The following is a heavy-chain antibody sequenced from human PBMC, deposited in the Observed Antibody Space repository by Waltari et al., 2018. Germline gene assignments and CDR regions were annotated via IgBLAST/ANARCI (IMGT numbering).Heavy chain of an antibody. CDR2: MIGGGGGR. J-gene: IGHJ4*02. CDR1: GFTFRSHW. Sequence: EVQLVESGGGLVQPGGSLRLSCAASGFTFRSHWMHWVRHVPGKGLVWDARMIGGGGGRRYADSVKGRFTISRDNAKITIHLQMNSLRAEDTAIYYCARARDYYDSEDFFDYWSQGTLVTVAS. V-gene: IGHV3-74*01. D-gene: IGHD3-22*01. CDR3: ARARDYYDSEDFFDY.